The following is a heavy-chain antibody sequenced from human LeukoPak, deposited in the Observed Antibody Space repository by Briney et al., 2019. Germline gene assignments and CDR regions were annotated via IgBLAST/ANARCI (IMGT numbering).Heavy chain of an antibody. CDR2: IYYSGST. CDR1: GGSISSYY. V-gene: IGHV4-59*08. D-gene: IGHD2-2*01. CDR3: ARAIVVVPAAMRPGHNWFDP. J-gene: IGHJ5*02. Sequence: SETLSLTCTVSGGSISSYYWSWIRQPPGKGLEWSGYIYYSGSTNYNPSLKSQVTISVDTSKNQFSLKLSSVTAADTAVYYCARAIVVVPAAMRPGHNWFDPWGQGTLVTVSS.